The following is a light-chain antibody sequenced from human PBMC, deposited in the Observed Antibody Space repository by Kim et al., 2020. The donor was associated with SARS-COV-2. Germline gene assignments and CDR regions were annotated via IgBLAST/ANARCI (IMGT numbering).Light chain of an antibody. V-gene: IGLV1-40*01. CDR2: GNS. CDR3: QSYDSSLSGRV. CDR1: SSNIGAGYD. Sequence: SVPISCSGSSSNIGAGYDVHWYQQLPGTAPKPLIYGNSNRPSGVPDRFSGSKSGTSASLAITGLQAEDEADYYCQSYDSSLSGRVFGGGTQLTVL. J-gene: IGLJ3*02.